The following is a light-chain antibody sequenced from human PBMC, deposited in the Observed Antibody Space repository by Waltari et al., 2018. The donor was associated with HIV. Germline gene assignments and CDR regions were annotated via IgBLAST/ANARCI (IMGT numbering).Light chain of an antibody. CDR3: QQYYHVPVT. J-gene: IGKJ5*01. Sequence: DIVMTQSPDSLAVSLGERATINCKSSQRIFYSSNNKHYLAWYQHKPGQPPKLLIYWASSRESGVPDRFSGSGSGTDFTLTISSLHPEDVAVYYCQQYYHVPVTFGQGTRLEIK. CDR1: QRIFYSSNNKHY. V-gene: IGKV4-1*01. CDR2: WAS.